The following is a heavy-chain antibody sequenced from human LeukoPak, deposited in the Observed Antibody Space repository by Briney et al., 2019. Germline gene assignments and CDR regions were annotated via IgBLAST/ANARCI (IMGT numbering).Heavy chain of an antibody. CDR3: ARILTYCTSASCYPDDAFDI. D-gene: IGHD2-2*01. CDR2: IDPNSGGT. CDR1: GYTFTGYS. J-gene: IGHJ3*02. Sequence: ASVKVSCTASGYTFTGYSLHWVRQAPGQGLEWMGWIDPNSGGTNYAQKFQGRATMTRDTSIITAYLELSRLRSDDTAVYYCARILTYCTSASCYPDDAFDIWGQGTMVTVSS. V-gene: IGHV1-2*02.